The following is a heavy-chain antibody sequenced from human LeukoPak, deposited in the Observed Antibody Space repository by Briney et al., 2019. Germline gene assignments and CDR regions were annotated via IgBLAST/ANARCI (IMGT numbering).Heavy chain of an antibody. D-gene: IGHD6-19*01. CDR3: AKSVPGYSSGGFDY. CDR2: ISGSGGST. CDR1: RFTFNSYA. Sequence: PGGSLRLSCSASRFTFNSYAMSWVRQAPGKGLEWVSAISGSGGSTYYAASVKGRFTISRDNSKNTLYLQMNSLRAEDTAVYYCAKSVPGYSSGGFDYWGQGTLVTVSS. V-gene: IGHV3-23*01. J-gene: IGHJ4*02.